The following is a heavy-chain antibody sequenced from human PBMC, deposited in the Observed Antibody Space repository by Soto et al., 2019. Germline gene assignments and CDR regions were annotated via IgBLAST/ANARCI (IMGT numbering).Heavy chain of an antibody. Sequence: ASVKVSCKASGYTFTSYYMHWVRQAPGQGLEWMGIINPSGGSTSYAQKFQGRVTMTRDTSTSTVYMELSSLRSEDTAVYYCARDQLGGVTIFSTAWFDPWGQGTLVTVSS. V-gene: IGHV1-46*03. CDR3: ARDQLGGVTIFSTAWFDP. CDR2: INPSGGST. D-gene: IGHD3-9*01. CDR1: GYTFTSYY. J-gene: IGHJ5*02.